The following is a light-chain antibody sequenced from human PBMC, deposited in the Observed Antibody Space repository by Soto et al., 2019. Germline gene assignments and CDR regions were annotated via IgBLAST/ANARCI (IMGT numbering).Light chain of an antibody. V-gene: IGKV3-20*01. CDR2: GAS. CDR1: QSVSSSY. J-gene: IGKJ2*03. CDR3: QQFVSSPYS. Sequence: EIVLTQSPGTLSLSPGERATLSCRASQSVSSSYLAWYQQKPGQAPRLLIYGASSRATGTPDRFSGSGSGTDFTLTISRLEPEDFAVYYCQQFVSSPYSFGQGTKLAIK.